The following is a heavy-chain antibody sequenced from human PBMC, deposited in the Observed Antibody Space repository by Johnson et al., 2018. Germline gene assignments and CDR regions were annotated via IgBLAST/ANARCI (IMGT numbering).Heavy chain of an antibody. J-gene: IGHJ1*01. CDR3: ARYVSSSGYVHH. D-gene: IGHD3-22*01. Sequence: QVQLQESGPGLVKPSETLSLTCTVSGGSISGYYWSWIRQPPGKRLEWLGYIYHSGSTKYNPSLNSRVTMSVDASKNQCSLQLHSVTAADTAVYYWARYVSSSGYVHHWGQGTLVTVSS. V-gene: IGHV4-59*12. CDR2: IYHSGST. CDR1: GGSISGYY.